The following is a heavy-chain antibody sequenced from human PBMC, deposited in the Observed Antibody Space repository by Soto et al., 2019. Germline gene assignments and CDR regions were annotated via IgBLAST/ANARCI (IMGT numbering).Heavy chain of an antibody. CDR2: INHSGST. J-gene: IGHJ4*02. D-gene: IGHD2-8*01. CDR1: GGSFSGYY. Sequence: QVQLQQWGAGLLKPSETLSLTCAVYGGSFSGYYWSWIRQPPGKGLEWIGEINHSGSTNYNPSLKSRVTISVDTSKNQFSLKLSSVTAADTAVYYCASAPLGCSASWGQGTLVTVSS. V-gene: IGHV4-34*01. CDR3: ASAPLGCSAS.